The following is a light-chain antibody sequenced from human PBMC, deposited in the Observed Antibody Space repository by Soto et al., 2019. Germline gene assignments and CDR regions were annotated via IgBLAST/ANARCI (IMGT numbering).Light chain of an antibody. CDR1: SSDIGSYNY. Sequence: QSALTQPASVSGSPGQSITISCTGTSSDIGSYNYVAWYQQFPGKTPKLIIYEVRNRPSWVSFRFSGSKSGNTASLTISGVQDEDEDDYYCISYRGSDTSYVFGTGTKLTVL. CDR2: EVR. J-gene: IGLJ1*01. CDR3: ISYRGSDTSYV. V-gene: IGLV2-14*01.